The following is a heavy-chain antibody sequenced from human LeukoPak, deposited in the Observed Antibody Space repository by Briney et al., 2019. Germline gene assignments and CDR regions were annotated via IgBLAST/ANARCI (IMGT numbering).Heavy chain of an antibody. Sequence: GGSLRLSCAASGFTFSAPYMTWVRQAPGKGLEWLSYISGDSGDTNYADSVKGRFTISRDNAKNSLYLQMNSLRVEDTAVYFCARDPRTVRIWGQGTLVTVSS. V-gene: IGHV3-11*06. D-gene: IGHD1-1*01. CDR3: ARDPRTVRI. J-gene: IGHJ4*02. CDR2: ISGDSGDT. CDR1: GFTFSAPY.